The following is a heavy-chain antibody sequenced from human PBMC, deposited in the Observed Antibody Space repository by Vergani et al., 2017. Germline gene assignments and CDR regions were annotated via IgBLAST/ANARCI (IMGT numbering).Heavy chain of an antibody. CDR3: ARDCTSGGCPDNYGMDV. CDR1: EFTFSDFS. CDR2: IGSSGPYI. V-gene: IGHV3-21*02. D-gene: IGHD2-8*01. Sequence: EGQLVESGGGLVKPGGSLRLSCAASEFTFSDFSMSWVRQAPGKGLEWVAFIGSSGPYINYADSVKGRFIISRDNTNNSLFLQLRSLRAEDAAVYYCARDCTSGGCPDNYGMDVWGQGATVTVSS. J-gene: IGHJ6*02.